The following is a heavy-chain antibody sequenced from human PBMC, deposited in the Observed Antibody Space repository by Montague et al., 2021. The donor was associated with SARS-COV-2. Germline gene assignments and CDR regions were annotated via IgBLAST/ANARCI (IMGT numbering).Heavy chain of an antibody. CDR2: IYYSGST. J-gene: IGHJ6*02. CDR3: ASALGYCSSTSCYSVYGMDV. V-gene: IGHV4-39*01. D-gene: IGHD2-2*01. CDR1: GGSISSSSYC. Sequence: SETLSLTCTVSGGSISSSSYCWGWIRQPPGKGLEWIGSIYYSGSTYYNPSLKNRVTISVDTSKNQFSLKLSSVTAADTAVYYCASALGYCSSTSCYSVYGMDVWGQGTTVTVSS.